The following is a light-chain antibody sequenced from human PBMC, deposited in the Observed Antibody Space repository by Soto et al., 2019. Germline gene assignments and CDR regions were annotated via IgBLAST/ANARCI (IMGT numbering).Light chain of an antibody. Sequence: EIVMTQSPATLSVSPGERATLACRASHSVGSNLAWYQQKPGQAPRLFIYGASTRATGIPARFSGWGFGTEFTLTISSLQSEDFATYYCQQYNAYYSFGQGTKVEIK. V-gene: IGKV3-15*01. CDR3: QQYNAYYS. CDR1: HSVGSN. J-gene: IGKJ2*03. CDR2: GAS.